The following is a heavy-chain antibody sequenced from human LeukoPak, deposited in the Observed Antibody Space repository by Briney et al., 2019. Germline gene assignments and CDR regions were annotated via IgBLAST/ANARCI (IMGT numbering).Heavy chain of an antibody. CDR2: IYPGDSDT. CDR1: GYSFTYYW. V-gene: IGHV5-51*01. Sequence: GESLKISCKGSGYSFTYYWIAWVRQMPGKGLEWMGIIYPGDSDTRYSPSFQGQVTISVDKSVSAAYLQWSSLKASVTAMYYCASPPTRECSSISCPLSYWGQGTLVTVSS. D-gene: IGHD2-2*01. CDR3: ASPPTRECSSISCPLSY. J-gene: IGHJ4*02.